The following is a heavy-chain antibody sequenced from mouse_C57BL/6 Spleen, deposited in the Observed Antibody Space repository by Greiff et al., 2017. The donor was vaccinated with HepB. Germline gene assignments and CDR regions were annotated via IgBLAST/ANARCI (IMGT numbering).Heavy chain of an antibody. CDR2: IYPGDGDT. J-gene: IGHJ2*01. CDR3: ARSSWGGGYYFDD. D-gene: IGHD4-1*01. Sequence: VQLQQPGPELVMPGASVKISCKASGYAFSSSWMNWVKQRPGKGLEWIGRIYPGDGDTNYNGKFKGKSTLTADKSSSTAYMQLSSLTSEDSAVYFCARSSWGGGYYFDDWGQGTTLTVSS. V-gene: IGHV1-82*01. CDR1: GYAFSSSW.